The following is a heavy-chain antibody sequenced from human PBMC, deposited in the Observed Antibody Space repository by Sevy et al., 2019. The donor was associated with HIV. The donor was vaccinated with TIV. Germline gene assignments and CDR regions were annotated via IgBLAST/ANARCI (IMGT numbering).Heavy chain of an antibody. CDR2: IYYSGNT. V-gene: IGHV4-39*01. CDR3: ATRLGYCSGSSCYPPEYFHH. J-gene: IGHJ1*01. D-gene: IGHD2-15*01. Sequence: SETLSLTCIVSGSSISSSSYYWGWIRQPPGKGLEWIGSIYYSGNTYYNPSLKSRVTISVDTSKKQFSLKLSSVTAADTAVYYCATRLGYCSGSSCYPPEYFHHWGQGTLVTVSS. CDR1: GSSISSSSYY.